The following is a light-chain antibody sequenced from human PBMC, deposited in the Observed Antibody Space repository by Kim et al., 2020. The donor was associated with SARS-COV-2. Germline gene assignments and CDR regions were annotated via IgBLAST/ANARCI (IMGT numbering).Light chain of an antibody. Sequence: SVSPGERVTLSCRASQSLSSNLAWYQQKPGQAPRLLIYGASTRATDIPVRFSGSGSGTEFTLTISSLQSEDFAVYYCQQYSRSMHTFGQGTKLEI. J-gene: IGKJ2*01. CDR1: QSLSSN. CDR2: GAS. V-gene: IGKV3-15*01. CDR3: QQYSRSMHT.